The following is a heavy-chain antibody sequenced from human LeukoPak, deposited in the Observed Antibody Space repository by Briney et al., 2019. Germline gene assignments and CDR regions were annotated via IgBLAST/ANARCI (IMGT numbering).Heavy chain of an antibody. J-gene: IGHJ1*01. D-gene: IGHD2-15*01. CDR3: ARLGDIVVVVAATPRHFQH. CDR1: GYTFTGYY. V-gene: IGHV1-2*02. Sequence: GASVKVSCKASGYTFTGYYMHWVRQAPGQGLEWMGWINPNSGGTNYAQKFQGRVTMTRDTSISTAYMELSRLRSDDTAVYYCARLGDIVVVVAATPRHFQHWGQGTLVTVSS. CDR2: INPNSGGT.